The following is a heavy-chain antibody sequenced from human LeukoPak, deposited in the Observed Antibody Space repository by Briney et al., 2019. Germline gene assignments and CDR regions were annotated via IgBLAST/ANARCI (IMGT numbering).Heavy chain of an antibody. D-gene: IGHD2-21*02. J-gene: IGHJ4*02. CDR3: ARVAGGDWYYFDL. Sequence: ASVTVSCTAFGYTFTAYYMHWVRQAHGQGIEWMGCINLYSGGTNYAQKFQGRVTRTRDTSISAAYMELDRLGSDDTAVYYCARVAGGDWYYFDLWGQGSLVTVSS. V-gene: IGHV1-2*02. CDR1: GYTFTAYY. CDR2: INLYSGGT.